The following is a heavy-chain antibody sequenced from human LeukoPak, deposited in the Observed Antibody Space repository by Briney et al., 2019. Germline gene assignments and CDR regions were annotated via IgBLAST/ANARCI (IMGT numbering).Heavy chain of an antibody. CDR1: GFTFSSYW. D-gene: IGHD2-21*02. J-gene: IGHJ1*01. CDR3: ARLKVVTGTQY. Sequence: GGSLRLSCAASGFTFSSYWMHWVRQAPGKGLMWVSRINSDGSSTNYADSVQGRFTISRDNAKNTLYLQMNSLRTEDTAVYYCARLKVVTGTQYWGQGTLVTVSS. CDR2: INSDGSST. V-gene: IGHV3-74*01.